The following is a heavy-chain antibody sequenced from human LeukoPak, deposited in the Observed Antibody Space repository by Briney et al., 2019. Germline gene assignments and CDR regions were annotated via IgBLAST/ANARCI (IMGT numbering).Heavy chain of an antibody. V-gene: IGHV1-8*01. CDR1: GYTFTSYD. D-gene: IGHD3-3*01. Sequence: ASVKVSCKASGYTFTSYDINWVRQATGQGLEWMGWMNPNSGNTGYAQKFQGRVTMTRNTSISTAYMELSSLRSEDTAVYYCARRGGDNYDFWSGYFYYYYYMDVWGKGTTVTVSS. J-gene: IGHJ6*03. CDR2: MNPNSGNT. CDR3: ARRGGDNYDFWSGYFYYYYYMDV.